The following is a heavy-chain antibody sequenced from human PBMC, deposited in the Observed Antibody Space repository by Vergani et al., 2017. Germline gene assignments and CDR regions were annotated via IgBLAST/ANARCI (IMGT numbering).Heavy chain of an antibody. CDR2: IYPGDSDT. D-gene: IGHD5-12*01. CDR3: ARLGTIYSGYANQRPNYGMDV. J-gene: IGHJ6*02. V-gene: IGHV5-51*01. CDR1: GYSFTSYW. Sequence: EVQLVQSGAEVKTPGESLKISCKGSGYSFTSYWIGWVRQMPGKGLEWMGIIYPGDSDTRYSPSFQGQVTIAADKSLSTAYLQWSSLKASDTAMYYCARLGTIYSGYANQRPNYGMDVWGQGTTVTVSS.